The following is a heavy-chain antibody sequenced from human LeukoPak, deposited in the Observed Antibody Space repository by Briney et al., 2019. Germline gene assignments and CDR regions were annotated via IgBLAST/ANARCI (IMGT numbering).Heavy chain of an antibody. D-gene: IGHD2-2*01. V-gene: IGHV3-30-3*01. CDR3: ARDKSTRGSPFDY. CDR1: GLTFSSYA. J-gene: IGHJ4*02. CDR2: ISHDGNNK. Sequence: GGSLRLSCAASGLTFSSYAMHWVRQAPGKGLEWVALISHDGNNKYYADSVKGRFTISRDNSKNTLYLQMNSLRAEDTAVYYCARDKSTRGSPFDYWGQGTLVTVSS.